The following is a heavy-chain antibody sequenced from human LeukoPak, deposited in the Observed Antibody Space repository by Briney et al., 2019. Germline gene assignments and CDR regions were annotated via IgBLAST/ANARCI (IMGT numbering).Heavy chain of an antibody. D-gene: IGHD3-3*01. CDR1: GGSISSYY. CDR3: ARHGNDFWSGYSAYDY. Sequence: SETLSLTCTVSGGSISSYYWSWIRQPPGKGLEWIGYIYYSGSTNYNPSLKSRVTISVDTSKNQFSLKLSSVTAADTAVYCCARHGNDFWSGYSAYDYWGQGTLVTVSS. CDR2: IYYSGST. V-gene: IGHV4-59*08. J-gene: IGHJ4*02.